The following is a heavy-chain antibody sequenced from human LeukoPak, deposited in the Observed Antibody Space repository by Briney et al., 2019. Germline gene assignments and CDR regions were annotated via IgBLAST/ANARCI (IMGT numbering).Heavy chain of an antibody. CDR1: GGSISLYY. CDR2: IYYSGST. D-gene: IGHD3-16*02. V-gene: IGHV4-59*01. J-gene: IGHJ4*02. CDR3: ARYRREMTYYFDY. Sequence: PSETLSLTCTVSGGSISLYYRSWIRQPPGKGLEWIGYIYYSGSTNYNPSLESRLTISVDTSKNQFSLKLSSVTAADTAVYYCARYRREMTYYFDYWGQGTLVTVSS.